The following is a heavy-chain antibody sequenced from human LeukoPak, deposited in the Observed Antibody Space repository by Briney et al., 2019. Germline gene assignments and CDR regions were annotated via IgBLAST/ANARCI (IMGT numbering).Heavy chain of an antibody. CDR1: GGAFSSYA. Sequence: ASVKVSCKASGGAFSSYAISWVRQAPGQGLEWMGGIIPIFGTANYAQKFQGRVTITADKSTSTAYMELSSLRSEDTAVYYCARVRRMDDRPFDYWGQGTLVTVSS. J-gene: IGHJ4*02. CDR3: ARVRRMDDRPFDY. D-gene: IGHD2-2*03. CDR2: IIPIFGTA. V-gene: IGHV1-69*06.